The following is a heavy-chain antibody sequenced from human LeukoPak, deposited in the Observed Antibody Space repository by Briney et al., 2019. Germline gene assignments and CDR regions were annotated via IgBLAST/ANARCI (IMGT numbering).Heavy chain of an antibody. CDR3: ARGSITMVRGVFAHWFDP. D-gene: IGHD3-10*01. Sequence: SETLSLTCAVYGGSFSGYYWSWIRQPPGKGLEWIGEINHSGSTNYNPSLKSRVTISVDTSKNQFSLKLSSVTAADTAVYYCARGSITMVRGVFAHWFDPWGQGTLVTVSS. V-gene: IGHV4-34*01. CDR2: INHSGST. J-gene: IGHJ5*02. CDR1: GGSFSGYY.